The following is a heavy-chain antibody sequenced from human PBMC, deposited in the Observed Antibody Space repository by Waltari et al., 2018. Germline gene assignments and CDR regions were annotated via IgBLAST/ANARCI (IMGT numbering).Heavy chain of an antibody. CDR2: INHSGST. D-gene: IGHD3-22*01. Sequence: QVQLQQWGAGLWKPSENLSLTCAVYGGSLRGYYWSWIRQTPGKGLAWIGEINHSGSTNYNPSLKSRVTISVDTSKNQFSLKLSSVTAADTAVYYCASGSSVQTEDYWGQGTLVTVSS. J-gene: IGHJ4*02. CDR3: ASGSSVQTEDY. V-gene: IGHV4-34*01. CDR1: GGSLRGYY.